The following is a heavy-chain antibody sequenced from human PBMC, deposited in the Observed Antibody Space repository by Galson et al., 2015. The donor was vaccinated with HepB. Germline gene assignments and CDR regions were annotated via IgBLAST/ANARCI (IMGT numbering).Heavy chain of an antibody. CDR3: TRAGRRDTSALNY. V-gene: IGHV1-18*01. Sequence: SVKVSCKASGYTFSNYGISWVRQAPGQGLEWMGWISVFNGNTKYAQKLQGRVTMTTDTATSTAYMEMRSLISDDTAVYYCTRAGRRDTSALNYWGQGTLVTVSS. CDR2: ISVFNGNT. J-gene: IGHJ4*02. CDR1: GYTFSNYG. D-gene: IGHD2-2*01.